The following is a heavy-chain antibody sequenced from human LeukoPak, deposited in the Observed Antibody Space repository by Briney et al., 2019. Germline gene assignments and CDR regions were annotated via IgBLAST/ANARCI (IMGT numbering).Heavy chain of an antibody. J-gene: IGHJ4*02. V-gene: IGHV1-2*02. D-gene: IGHD6-13*01. CDR1: GYTFTGYY. Sequence: SVKVSYKASGYTFTGYYMHWVRQAPGQGLEWMGWINPNSGGTNYAQKFQGRVTMTRDTSISTAYMELSRLRSDDTAVYYCASFGSTGPRYSSSWYSSADYFDYWGQGTLVTVSS. CDR3: ASFGSTGPRYSSSWYSSADYFDY. CDR2: INPNSGGT.